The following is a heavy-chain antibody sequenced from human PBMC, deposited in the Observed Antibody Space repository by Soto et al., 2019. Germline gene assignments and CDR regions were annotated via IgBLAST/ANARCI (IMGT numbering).Heavy chain of an antibody. CDR2: IYYSGST. CDR3: ARVPYVAAAGTNYGMDV. J-gene: IGHJ6*02. D-gene: IGHD6-13*01. V-gene: IGHV4-59*01. CDR1: GGSISSYY. Sequence: SETLSLTCTVSGGSISSYYWSWIRQPPGKGLEWIGYIYYSGSTNYNPSLKSRVTISVDTSKNQFSLKLSSVTAADTAVYYCARVPYVAAAGTNYGMDVWGQGTTVTVSS.